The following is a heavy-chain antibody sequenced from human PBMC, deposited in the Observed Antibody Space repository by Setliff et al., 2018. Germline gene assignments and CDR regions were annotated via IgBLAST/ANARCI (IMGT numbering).Heavy chain of an antibody. D-gene: IGHD3-3*01. Sequence: SETLSLTCAVYGGSFSGYYWSWLRQPPGKGLEWIGEINHSGSTNYNPSLKSRVTISVDTSKNQFSLKLSSVTAADTAVYYCARTDDYYNFYAYWGQGTLVTVSS. CDR1: GGSFSGYY. CDR3: ARTDDYYNFYAY. V-gene: IGHV4-34*01. CDR2: INHSGST. J-gene: IGHJ4*02.